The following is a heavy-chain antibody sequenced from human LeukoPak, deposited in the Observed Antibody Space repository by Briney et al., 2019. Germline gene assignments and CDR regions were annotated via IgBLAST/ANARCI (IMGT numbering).Heavy chain of an antibody. CDR1: GFTFSSYA. CDR3: AKDRLMVTVTTYYFDY. D-gene: IGHD4-11*01. CDR2: ISGSGGST. J-gene: IGHJ4*02. V-gene: IGHV3-23*01. Sequence: HPGGSLRLSCAASGFTFSSYAMSWVRQAPGKGLEWVSAISGSGGSTYYADSVKGRFTISRDNSKNTLYLQMNSLRAEDTAVYYCAKDRLMVTVTTYYFDYWGQGTLVTVSS.